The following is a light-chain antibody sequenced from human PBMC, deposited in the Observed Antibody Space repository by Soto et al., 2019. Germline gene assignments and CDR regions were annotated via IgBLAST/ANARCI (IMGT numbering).Light chain of an antibody. CDR1: SSDVGGYNY. CDR2: DVS. CDR3: SSYTSSSTLGV. V-gene: IGLV2-14*01. J-gene: IGLJ2*01. Sequence: QSALTQPASVSGSPGQSITISCTGTSSDVGGYNYVSWYQPHPGNAPKLMIYDVSNRPSGVSNRFSGSKSGNTASLTISGLQAEDEADYYCSSYTSSSTLGVFGGGTKLTVL.